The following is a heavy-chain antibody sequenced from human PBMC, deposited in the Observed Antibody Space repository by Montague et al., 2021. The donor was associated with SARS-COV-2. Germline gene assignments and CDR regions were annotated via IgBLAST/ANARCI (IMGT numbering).Heavy chain of an antibody. CDR3: ATYYDILTGYYIDAFDI. CDR2: IYYSGST. CDR1: GGSISSSSYY. V-gene: IGHV4-39*01. Sequence: SETLSLTCTVSGGSISSSSYYWGWIRQPPGKGLEWIGSIYYSGSTYYNPSLKSRVTISVDTSKNQFSLKLSSVTAADTAEYYCATYYDILTGYYIDAFDIWGQGTIVTVSS. J-gene: IGHJ3*02. D-gene: IGHD3-9*01.